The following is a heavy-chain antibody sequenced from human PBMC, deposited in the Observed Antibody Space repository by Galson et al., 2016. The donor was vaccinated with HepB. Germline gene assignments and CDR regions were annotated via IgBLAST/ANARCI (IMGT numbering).Heavy chain of an antibody. J-gene: IGHJ4*02. CDR2: IYTSDSTT. D-gene: IGHD5-12*01. CDR1: GFTFSSYA. CDR3: AKGRGAGYSGCEGNFDH. V-gene: IGHV3-23*05. Sequence: SLRLSCAASGFTFSSYAMTWVRQAPGKGLEWVSSIYTSDSTTGDSEGRFTISRDNSKNTLYLQMYSLRAEDTAVYYCAKGRGAGYSGCEGNFDHWGQGSLVTVSS.